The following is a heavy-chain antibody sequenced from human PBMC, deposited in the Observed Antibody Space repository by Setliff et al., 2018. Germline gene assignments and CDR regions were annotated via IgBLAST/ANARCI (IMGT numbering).Heavy chain of an antibody. CDR1: GFAFNTYG. CDR2: IRYDGSYK. D-gene: IGHD1-1*01. V-gene: IGHV3-30*02. J-gene: IGHJ4*02. Sequence: GGSLRLSCAASGFAFNTYGMHWVRQAPGKGLEWVAFIRYDGSYKYYEDSVKGRFIISRDNSENTLNLQMNSLRVEDTALYFCAKVKKQLIRGSGFDYWGQGTLVTV. CDR3: AKVKKQLIRGSGFDY.